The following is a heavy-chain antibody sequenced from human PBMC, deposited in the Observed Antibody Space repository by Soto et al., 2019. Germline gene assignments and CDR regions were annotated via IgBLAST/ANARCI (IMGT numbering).Heavy chain of an antibody. Sequence: GGSLRLSCAASGFTFSSYWMSWVRQAPGKGQEWVANIKQDGSEKYYVDSVKGRFTISRDNAKNSLYLQMNSLRAEDTAVYYCLLEPAWAAFAFWGQGTMVTVSS. J-gene: IGHJ3*01. CDR1: GFTFSSYW. V-gene: IGHV3-7*01. CDR2: IKQDGSEK. D-gene: IGHD1-1*01. CDR3: LLEPAWAAFAF.